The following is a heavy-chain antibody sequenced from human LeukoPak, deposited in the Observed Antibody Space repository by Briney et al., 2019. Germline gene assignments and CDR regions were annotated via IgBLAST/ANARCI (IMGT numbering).Heavy chain of an antibody. CDR3: ARYPSLYCASTTCYDLDY. CDR2: IDSGGSII. V-gene: IGHV3-48*04. Sequence: PGGSLRLSCAASGFTFSSYSMNWVRQTAGKGLEWVSYIDSGGSIIHYADSVKGRFTISRDNAKNSLYLQMDSLRAEDTGVYYCARYPSLYCASTTCYDLDYWGQGTPITVSS. CDR1: GFTFSSYS. J-gene: IGHJ4*02. D-gene: IGHD2-2*01.